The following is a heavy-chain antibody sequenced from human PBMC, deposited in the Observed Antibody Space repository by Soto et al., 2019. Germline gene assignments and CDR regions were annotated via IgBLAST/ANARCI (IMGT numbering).Heavy chain of an antibody. CDR1: GGSISSGGYS. Sequence: QLQLQESGSGLVKPSQTLSLTCAVSGGSISSGGYSWSWIRQPPGKGLEWIGYIYHRGSTYYNPSRKIRVTISVDRSKNQFSLKLSSVTAADTAVYYCARTVLITFGGVIAHPNWFDPWGQGTLVTVSS. D-gene: IGHD3-16*02. V-gene: IGHV4-30-2*01. J-gene: IGHJ5*02. CDR2: IYHRGST. CDR3: ARTVLITFGGVIAHPNWFDP.